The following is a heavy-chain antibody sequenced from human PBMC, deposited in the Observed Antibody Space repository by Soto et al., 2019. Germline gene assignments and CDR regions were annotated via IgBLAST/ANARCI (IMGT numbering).Heavy chain of an antibody. D-gene: IGHD3-3*02. J-gene: IGHJ5*02. CDR2: IYHTGIT. CDR3: ARSPAYVTISSLDP. V-gene: IGHV4-4*02. Sequence: SETLSLICAVSGDSISSVNWWSWVRQSPGQGLECIGDIYHTGITNYNPSLQSRVTVSVDKFKKEFSLNLSSMTAADTAVYYCARSPAYVTISSLDPWGQGTLVTVSS. CDR1: GDSISSVNW.